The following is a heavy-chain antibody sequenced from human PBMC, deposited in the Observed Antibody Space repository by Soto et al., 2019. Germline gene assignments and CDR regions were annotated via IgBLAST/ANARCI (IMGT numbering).Heavy chain of an antibody. V-gene: IGHV4-59*08. CDR2: VYYNGGS. CDR3: ARQGIGNLHGLVDV. J-gene: IGHJ6*02. D-gene: IGHD3-10*01. CDR1: GGSIDGYN. Sequence: QVQLQESGPGLVKPSETLSLTCTVSGGSIDGYNCAWILQPPGKALEWVGYVYYNGGSSYNPSLKRPLTLSMDTPKSQFPLQLRSVTAADTAVYYCARQGIGNLHGLVDVWGRGTTVTVSS.